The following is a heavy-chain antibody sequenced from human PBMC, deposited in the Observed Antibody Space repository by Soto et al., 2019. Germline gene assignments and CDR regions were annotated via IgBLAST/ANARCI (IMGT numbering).Heavy chain of an antibody. CDR3: ARDSSSSTWLPNVY. CDR2: IKPDGSET. Sequence: GGSLRLSCATSGFTFPSYWMTWVRQAPGKGLEWVATIKPDGSETSYVDSVAGRFAISRDNAKNSLYLQMSSLRAEDTAVYYCARDSSSSTWLPNVYWGQGSLVTVS. J-gene: IGHJ1*01. V-gene: IGHV3-7*01. CDR1: GFTFPSYW. D-gene: IGHD2-2*01.